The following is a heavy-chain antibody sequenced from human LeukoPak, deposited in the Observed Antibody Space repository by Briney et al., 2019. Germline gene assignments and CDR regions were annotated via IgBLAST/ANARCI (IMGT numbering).Heavy chain of an antibody. J-gene: IGHJ4*02. CDR2: ISGSGDGT. CDR1: GFSFRTYA. Sequence: GGSLRLSCAASGFSFRTYAMAWVRQAPGKGLEWVSGISGSGDGTFYADSVKGRFTISRDNSKNTMYLQMNSLRAEDTAVYYCAKDREWLVLQFLEWLPIFDYWGQGTQVTVSS. V-gene: IGHV3-23*01. CDR3: AKDREWLVLQFLEWLPIFDY. D-gene: IGHD3-3*01.